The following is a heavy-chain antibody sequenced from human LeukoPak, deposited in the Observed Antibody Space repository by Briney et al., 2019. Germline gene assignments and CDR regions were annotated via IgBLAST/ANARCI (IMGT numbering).Heavy chain of an antibody. V-gene: IGHV4-39*01. J-gene: IGHJ4*02. CDR2: IYYSRST. Sequence: SETLSLTCTVSGGSISSSTYYWGWIRPPPGKGLEWIGSIYYSRSTYYNPSLNSRVTVSVDTSKNQFSLKLSSVTAADTAVYYCVRGSTLRHYQYWGQGTLVTVCS. CDR3: VRGSTLRHYQY. D-gene: IGHD3-16*01. CDR1: GGSISSSTYY.